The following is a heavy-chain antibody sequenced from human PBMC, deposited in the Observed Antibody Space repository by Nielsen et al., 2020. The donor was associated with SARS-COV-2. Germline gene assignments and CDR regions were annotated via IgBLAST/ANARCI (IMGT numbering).Heavy chain of an antibody. CDR3: VRIDMATISVDY. J-gene: IGHJ4*02. CDR1: GGSISSGVYY. Sequence: SETLSLTCTVSGGSISSGVYYWSWIRQPPGKGLEWIGYIFYRGNTNYNPSLKSRVTISVDTSKNQFSLKVNSVTAADTAVYYCVRIDMATISVDYWGRGTLVTASS. V-gene: IGHV4-61*08. D-gene: IGHD5-24*01. CDR2: IFYRGNT.